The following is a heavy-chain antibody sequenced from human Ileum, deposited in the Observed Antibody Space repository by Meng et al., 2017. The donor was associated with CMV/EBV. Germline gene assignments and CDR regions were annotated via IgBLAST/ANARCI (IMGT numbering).Heavy chain of an antibody. CDR3: AIRTGSCSGGRCYLPFDY. CDR2: TTYNGAK. CDR1: GFIFSYDT. J-gene: IGHJ4*02. D-gene: IGHD2-15*01. Sequence: GESLKISCAASGFIFSYDTMHWVRQPPGKGPEWVALTTYNGAKQYADSVKGRFTASRDNSKNALYLQMNSLTTEDTAVYYCAIRTGSCSGGRCYLPFDYWGQGTLVTVSS. V-gene: IGHV3-30-3*01.